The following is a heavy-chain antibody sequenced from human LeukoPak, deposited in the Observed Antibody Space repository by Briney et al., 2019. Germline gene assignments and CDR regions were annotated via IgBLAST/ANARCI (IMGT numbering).Heavy chain of an antibody. D-gene: IGHD6-19*01. CDR3: ASYSSGWSLFDY. CDR1: GGSISSYY. V-gene: IGHV4-59*08. J-gene: IGHJ4*02. Sequence: SETLSLTCTVSGGSISSYYWSWIRQPPGKGLEWIGYIYYSGSTNYNPYLKSRVTISVDTSKNQFSLKLSSVTAADTAVYYCASYSSGWSLFDYWGQGTLVTVSS. CDR2: IYYSGST.